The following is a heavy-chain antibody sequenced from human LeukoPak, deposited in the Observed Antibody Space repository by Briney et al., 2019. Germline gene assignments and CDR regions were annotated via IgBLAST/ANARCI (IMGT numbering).Heavy chain of an antibody. Sequence: GGSLRLSCAASGFTVSSNYMSWVRQAPGKGLEWVSVIYSGGSTYYADSVKGRFTISRDNSKNTLYLQMNSLRAEDTAVYYCARWDIVATGGFDYWGQGTLVTVSS. V-gene: IGHV3-53*01. J-gene: IGHJ4*02. CDR3: ARWDIVATGGFDY. D-gene: IGHD5-12*01. CDR1: GFTVSSNY. CDR2: IYSGGST.